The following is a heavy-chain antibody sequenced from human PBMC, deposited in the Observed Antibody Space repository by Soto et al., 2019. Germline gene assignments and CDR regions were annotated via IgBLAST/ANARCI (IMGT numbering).Heavy chain of an antibody. D-gene: IGHD3-10*01. J-gene: IGHJ3*02. CDR3: ARDRVSGNDYRDAVDI. CDR2: ISSSSSTI. V-gene: IGHV3-48*01. CDR1: GFSFSTYS. Sequence: EVQLVESGGGLVQPGGSLRLSCAASGFSFSTYSMNWVRQAPGKGLEWVSYISSSSSTIYHADSVKGRFTISRDNAKNPQYLQINDVRAEDTDVYYCARDRVSGNDYRDAVDIWGQGTMVTVTS.